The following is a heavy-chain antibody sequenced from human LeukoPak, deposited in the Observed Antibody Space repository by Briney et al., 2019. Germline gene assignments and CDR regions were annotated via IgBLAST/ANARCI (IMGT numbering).Heavy chain of an antibody. V-gene: IGHV3-11*01. Sequence: GSLRLSCAASGFTFSDYYMSWIRQAPGKGLEWVSYISSSGSTIYYADSVKGRFTISRDNAKNSLYLQMNSLRAEDTAVYYCAREGCGGSCYLGENYYGMDVWGQGTTVTVSS. D-gene: IGHD2-15*01. CDR2: ISSSGSTI. CDR3: AREGCGGSCYLGENYYGMDV. CDR1: GFTFSDYY. J-gene: IGHJ6*02.